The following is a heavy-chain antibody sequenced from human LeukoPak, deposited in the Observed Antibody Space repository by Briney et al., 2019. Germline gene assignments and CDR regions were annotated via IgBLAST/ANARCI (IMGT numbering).Heavy chain of an antibody. CDR3: AREGTSRSGSYYDY. Sequence: SQTLSLTCAISGDSVSSNSAAWNWIRQSPSRGLEWLGRAFYRSKWYNDYAVSVKSRITINPDTSKNQFSLQLNSVTPEDTAVYYCAREGTSRSGSYYDYWGQGTLVTVSS. J-gene: IGHJ4*02. CDR1: GDSVSSNSAA. D-gene: IGHD1-26*01. V-gene: IGHV6-1*01. CDR2: AFYRSKWYN.